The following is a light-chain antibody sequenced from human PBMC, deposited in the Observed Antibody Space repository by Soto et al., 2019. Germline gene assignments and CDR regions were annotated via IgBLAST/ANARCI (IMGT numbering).Light chain of an antibody. CDR2: GTA. J-gene: IGKJ1*01. Sequence: EIVLTQSPGTLSLSPGERATLSCRASQSVSATYYLAWYQQKPGQAPRLLIYGTAIRATGIPDRFSGSESGTDFTLTISRLEPEDFAVYYCQHSGNSPPWTFGQGTKVEIK. CDR3: QHSGNSPPWT. V-gene: IGKV3-20*01. CDR1: QSVSATY.